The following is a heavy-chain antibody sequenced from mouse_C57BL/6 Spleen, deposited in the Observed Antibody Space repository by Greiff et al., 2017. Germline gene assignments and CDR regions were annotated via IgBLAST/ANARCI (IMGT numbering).Heavy chain of an antibody. V-gene: IGHV1-64*01. CDR1: GYTFTSYW. CDR2: IHPNSGST. Sequence: QVQLQQPGAELVKPGASVKLSCKASGYTFTSYWMHWVKQRPGQGLEWIGMIHPNSGSTNYNEKFKSKATLTVDKSSNTAYLQLSSLTSEDTAIYYCARGGLRPYFDYWGQGTTLTVSS. D-gene: IGHD2-4*01. J-gene: IGHJ2*01. CDR3: ARGGLRPYFDY.